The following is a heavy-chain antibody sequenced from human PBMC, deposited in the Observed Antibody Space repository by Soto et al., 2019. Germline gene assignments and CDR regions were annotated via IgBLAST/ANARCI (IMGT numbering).Heavy chain of an antibody. Sequence: GGLGLSCAGSGFSFSIYAMSWVRQAPGKGLEWVSAISGNGAATYHADSVRGRFDISRDNSDNTVDLQLSSLRAEDTAIYYCVKADYTNAFDIWGQGAMVTVSS. CDR2: ISGNGAAT. V-gene: IGHV3-23*01. D-gene: IGHD4-4*01. CDR1: GFSFSIYA. J-gene: IGHJ3*02. CDR3: VKADYTNAFDI.